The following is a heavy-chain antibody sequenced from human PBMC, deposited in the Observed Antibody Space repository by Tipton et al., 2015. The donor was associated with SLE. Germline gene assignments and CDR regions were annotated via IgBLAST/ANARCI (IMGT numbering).Heavy chain of an antibody. CDR2: IYYSGST. V-gene: IGHV4-59*12. J-gene: IGHJ3*02. CDR3: ASVGGLGAFDI. CDR1: GGSISSYY. Sequence: TLSLTCTVSGGSISSYYWSWIRQPPGKGLEWIGYIYYSGSTNYNPSLKSRVTISVDKSKNQFSLKLSSVTAADTAVYYCASVGGLGAFDIWGQGTMVTVSS. D-gene: IGHD4-23*01.